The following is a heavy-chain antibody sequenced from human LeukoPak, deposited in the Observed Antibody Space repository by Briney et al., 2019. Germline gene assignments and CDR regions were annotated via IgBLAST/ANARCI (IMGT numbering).Heavy chain of an antibody. D-gene: IGHD3-10*01. CDR3: ARGGYYGSGNDFRFDP. J-gene: IGHJ5*02. V-gene: IGHV4-59*01. CDR1: GASISSYY. CDR2: IYNSGST. Sequence: SETLPLTCTVSGASISSYYWSWIRQPPGKGLEWIGYIYNSGSTKYNPSLKSRVTISVDTSKNQFSLKLSSVTAADTAIYYCARGGYYGSGNDFRFDPWGQGTLVTVSS.